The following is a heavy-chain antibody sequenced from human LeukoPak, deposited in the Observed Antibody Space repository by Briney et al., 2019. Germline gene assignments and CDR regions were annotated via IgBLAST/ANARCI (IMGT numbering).Heavy chain of an antibody. D-gene: IGHD3-16*01. CDR2: IDYDSSHI. J-gene: IGHJ4*02. CDR1: GFTFSSSA. V-gene: IGHV3-21*01. Sequence: PGGSRRLSCAGSGFTFSSSAMNWVRQVPGKGLEWVSSIDYDSSHIYYAASVRGRFSISRDNARDSVYLQMDSLRADDTAVYYCARDPERYLRMGHYDYWGQGTLLIVSS. CDR3: ARDPERYLRMGHYDY.